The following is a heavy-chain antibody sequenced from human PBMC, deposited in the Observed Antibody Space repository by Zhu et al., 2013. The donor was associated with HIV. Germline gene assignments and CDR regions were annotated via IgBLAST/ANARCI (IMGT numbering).Heavy chain of an antibody. CDR1: GFTFSSYA. Sequence: VQLVESGGGVVQPGRSLRLSCAASGFTFSSYAMHWVRQAPGKGLEWVAVISYDGSNKYYADSVKGRFTISRDNSKNTLYLQMNSLRAEDTAVYYCARDHEWELLWIFDYWGQGTLVTVSS. V-gene: IGHV3-30-3*01. D-gene: IGHD1-26*01. CDR2: ISYDGSNK. CDR3: ARDHEWELLWIFDY. J-gene: IGHJ4*02.